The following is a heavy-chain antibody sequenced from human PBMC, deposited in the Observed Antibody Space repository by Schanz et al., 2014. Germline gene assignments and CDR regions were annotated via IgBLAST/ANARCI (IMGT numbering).Heavy chain of an antibody. D-gene: IGHD1-1*01. CDR3: TRDVRLDRRGNWFDP. CDR1: GFTFSGFW. Sequence: VRLVESGGGVVQPGGSLRLSCAASGFTFSGFWMTWVRQAPGKGLEWVSALSEGGGGTHYADSVTGRFTISRDNAKNTLYLQMNSLRAEDTAVYYCTRDVRLDRRGNWFDPWGQGTLVTVSS. V-gene: IGHV3-23*04. CDR2: LSEGGGGT. J-gene: IGHJ5*02.